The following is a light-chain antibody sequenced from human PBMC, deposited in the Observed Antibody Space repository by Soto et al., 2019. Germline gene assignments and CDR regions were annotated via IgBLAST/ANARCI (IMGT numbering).Light chain of an antibody. CDR3: QQYFDTPWT. V-gene: IGKV4-1*01. CDR1: QSLLYNSNNKNY. Sequence: DIVLTQSPDSLAVSLGERATINCKSSQSLLYNSNNKNYLVWYQQKPGQPPKPLIYWASIRKSGVPDRFSGSGSATDFTLTISSLQAEDVAIYYCQQYFDTPWTFGQGTKVEIK. CDR2: WAS. J-gene: IGKJ1*01.